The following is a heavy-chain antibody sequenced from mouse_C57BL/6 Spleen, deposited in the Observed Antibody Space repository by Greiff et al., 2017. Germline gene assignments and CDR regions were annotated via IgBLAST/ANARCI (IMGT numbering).Heavy chain of an antibody. D-gene: IGHD2-1*01. J-gene: IGHJ3*01. Sequence: QVQLQQSGAELVRPGASVKLSCKASGYTFTDYYINWVKQRPGQGLEWIARIYPGSGNTYYNEKFKGKATLTAEKSSSTAYMQLSSLTSEDSAVYFCAGGNYVSWFAYWGQGTLVTVSA. CDR2: IYPGSGNT. CDR3: AGGNYVSWFAY. V-gene: IGHV1-76*01. CDR1: GYTFTDYY.